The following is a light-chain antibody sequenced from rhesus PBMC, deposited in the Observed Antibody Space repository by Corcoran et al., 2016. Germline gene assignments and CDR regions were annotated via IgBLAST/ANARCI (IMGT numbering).Light chain of an antibody. CDR3: QHHDNSPPS. V-gene: IGKV1-69*01. CDR1: QGISNW. CDR2: RAS. Sequence: DIQMTQSPSSLSASVGDRVTITCRASQGISNWLAWYQQKPGRAPNLLIYRASNLQKGVPSRFSGSGSGTDFTLTISSLQPEDIATYYCQHHDNSPPSFGQGTKVEIK. J-gene: IGKJ2*01.